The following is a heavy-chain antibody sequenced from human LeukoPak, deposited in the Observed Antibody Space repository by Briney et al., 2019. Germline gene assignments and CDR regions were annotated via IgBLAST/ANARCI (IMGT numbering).Heavy chain of an antibody. D-gene: IGHD2-15*01. CDR3: AKEEDIIILSSGSSYDY. CDR2: ISYDGSNK. CDR1: GFTFSSYG. V-gene: IGHV3-30*18. Sequence: GGSLRLSCAVSGFTFSSYGMHWVRQAPGKGLEWVAVISYDGSNKNYADSVKGRFTISRDNSKNTLYLQMNSLRAEDTAVYYCAKEEDIIILSSGSSYDYWGQGTLVTVSS. J-gene: IGHJ4*02.